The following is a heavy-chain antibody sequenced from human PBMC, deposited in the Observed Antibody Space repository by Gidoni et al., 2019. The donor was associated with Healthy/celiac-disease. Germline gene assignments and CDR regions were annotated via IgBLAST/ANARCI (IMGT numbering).Heavy chain of an antibody. J-gene: IGHJ4*02. CDR2: SSGSGGST. V-gene: IGHV3-23*01. Sequence: EVQLLESGGGLVQPGGSLRLSCAASGFTFSSYAMSWDRQAPGKGLEWVSASSGSGGSTYYADSVKGRFTISRDNSKNTLYLQMNSLRAEDTAVYYCAKERGGSYGVSRNDYWGQGTLVTVSS. CDR1: GFTFSSYA. CDR3: AKERGGSYGVSRNDY. D-gene: IGHD1-26*01.